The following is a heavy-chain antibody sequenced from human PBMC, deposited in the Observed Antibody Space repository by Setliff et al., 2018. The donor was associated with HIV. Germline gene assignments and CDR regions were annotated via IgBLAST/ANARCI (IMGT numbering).Heavy chain of an antibody. Sequence: ASVKVSCKASVHTFASYGITWVRQAPGQGLEWMGWINAHNGDTNYAQKFQGRVTMTTDTSTRTVYMDLRSPRSDDTAVYYCARREDNWNYRDWFDPWGQGTLVTVSS. CDR3: ARREDNWNYRDWFDP. D-gene: IGHD1-20*01. CDR2: INAHNGDT. V-gene: IGHV1-18*01. J-gene: IGHJ5*02. CDR1: VHTFASYG.